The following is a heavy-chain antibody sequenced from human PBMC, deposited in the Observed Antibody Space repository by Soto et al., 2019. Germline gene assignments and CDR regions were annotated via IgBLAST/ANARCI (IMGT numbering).Heavy chain of an antibody. CDR2: IYYSGST. V-gene: IGHV4-59*01. CDR1: GGSISSYY. D-gene: IGHD6-13*01. CDR3: ARSTMGFIAGAGFFDX. J-gene: IGHJ4*02. Sequence: SETLSLTCTVSGGSISSYYWSWIRQPPGKGLEWIVYIYYSGSTNYNPSLKSRVTISVDTSKNQFSLKLSSVTAADTAVYYCARSTMGFIAGAGFFDXWGQGTLFTVSX.